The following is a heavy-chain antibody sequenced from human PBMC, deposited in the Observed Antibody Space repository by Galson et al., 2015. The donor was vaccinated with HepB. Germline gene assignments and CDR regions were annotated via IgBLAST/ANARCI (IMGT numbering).Heavy chain of an antibody. J-gene: IGHJ6*03. V-gene: IGHV3-72*01. CDR2: TRNKANSYTT. Sequence: SLRLSCAASGFTFIDHYIDWVRQAPGKGLEWVGRTRNKANSYTTEYAASVKGRFTILRDESKNSLYLQMNSLKTEDTAVYYCTREVTGYSYYYYMDVWGKGTTVTVSS. D-gene: IGHD4-23*01. CDR3: TREVTGYSYYYYMDV. CDR1: GFTFIDHY.